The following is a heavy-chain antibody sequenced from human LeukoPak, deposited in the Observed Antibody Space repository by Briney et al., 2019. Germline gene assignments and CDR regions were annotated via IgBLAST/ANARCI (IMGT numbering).Heavy chain of an antibody. D-gene: IGHD2-2*01. CDR1: GFTFSSYS. V-gene: IGHV3-48*01. CDR2: ISSSSSTI. J-gene: IGHJ4*02. Sequence: PGGSLGLSCAASGFTFSSYSMNWVRQAPGKGLEWVSYISSSSSTIYYADSVKGRFTISRDNAKNSLYLQMNSLRAEDTAVYYCARERGVVVPAANEFDYWGQGTLVTVSS. CDR3: ARERGVVVPAANEFDY.